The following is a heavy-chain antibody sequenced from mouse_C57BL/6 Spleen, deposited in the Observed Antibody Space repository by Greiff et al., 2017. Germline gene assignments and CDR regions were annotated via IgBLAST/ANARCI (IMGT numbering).Heavy chain of an antibody. J-gene: IGHJ3*01. Sequence: QVQLQQPGAELVKPGASVKLSCKASGYTFTSYWMHWVKQRPGRGLEWIGRIVPNSGGPNYNEKFKSKATLPVATPSSPAYMQISSLTPEDSAVYYCARAYRNYVRWFDYWGKGTLVTVSA. CDR3: ARAYRNYVRWFDY. CDR2: IVPNSGGP. V-gene: IGHV1-72*01. D-gene: IGHD2-5*01. CDR1: GYTFTSYW.